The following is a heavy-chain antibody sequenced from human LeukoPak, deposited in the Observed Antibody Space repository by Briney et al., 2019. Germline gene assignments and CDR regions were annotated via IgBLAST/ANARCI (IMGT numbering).Heavy chain of an antibody. Sequence: PGRSLRLSCAASGFTFSSYGMHWVRQASGKGLGWVAVISYDGSNKYYADSVKGRFTISRDNSKNTLYLQMNSLRAEDTAVYYCAKGGKALVRGVVDYWGQGTLVTVSS. V-gene: IGHV3-30*18. J-gene: IGHJ4*02. CDR1: GFTFSSYG. CDR3: AKGGKALVRGVVDY. D-gene: IGHD3-10*01. CDR2: ISYDGSNK.